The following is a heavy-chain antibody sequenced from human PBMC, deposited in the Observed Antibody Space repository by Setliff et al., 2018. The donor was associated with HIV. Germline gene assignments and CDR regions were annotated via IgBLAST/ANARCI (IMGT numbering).Heavy chain of an antibody. CDR3: ARDTVKATFSDY. D-gene: IGHD4-17*01. Sequence: GASVKVSCKASGYTFTSYYMHWVRQAPGQGLEWMGIINPSSGSTSNKQKFQGRVTMTRDTSTNTVYMELSSLTSADTAVYYCARDTVKATFSDYWGQGTLVTVSS. V-gene: IGHV1-46*01. J-gene: IGHJ4*02. CDR2: INPSSGST. CDR1: GYTFTSYY.